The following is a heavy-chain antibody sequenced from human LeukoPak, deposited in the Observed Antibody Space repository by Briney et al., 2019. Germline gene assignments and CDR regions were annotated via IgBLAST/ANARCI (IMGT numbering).Heavy chain of an antibody. CDR3: ARIACSGGSCDGDGGAFDI. Sequence: GGSLRLSCAASGFTFSSYWMTWVRQAPGKGLEWVANIKEDGSEKYYVDSVKGRFTISRDNAKNSLYLRMNSLRAEDTAVYYCARIACSGGSCDGDGGAFDIWGQGTMVTVSS. CDR1: GFTFSSYW. J-gene: IGHJ3*02. D-gene: IGHD2-15*01. CDR2: IKEDGSEK. V-gene: IGHV3-7*01.